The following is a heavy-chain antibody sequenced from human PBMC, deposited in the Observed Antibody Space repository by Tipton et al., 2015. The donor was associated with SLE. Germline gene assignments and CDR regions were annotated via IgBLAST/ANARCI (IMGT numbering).Heavy chain of an antibody. CDR1: GVSISGSGHY. CDR2: IYYSGFT. Sequence: TLSLTCTVSGVSISGSGHYWSWIRHHPGKGLEWIGYIYYSGFTTYNPTLKSRLTISVDRSKNQFSLRLTSVTAADTAVYYCAREDGRTGTTFGYWGQGTLVTVSS. D-gene: IGHD1-1*01. CDR3: AREDGRTGTTFGY. V-gene: IGHV4-31*03. J-gene: IGHJ4*02.